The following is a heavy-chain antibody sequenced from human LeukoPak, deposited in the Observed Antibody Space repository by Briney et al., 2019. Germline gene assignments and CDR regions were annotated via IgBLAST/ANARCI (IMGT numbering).Heavy chain of an antibody. Sequence: PSQTLSLTCTVSGGSISSGDYYWSWIRQPPGKGLEWIGYIYYSGSTYYNPSLKSLVTISGDTSKNQFSLKLSFVTAADTAVYYCAREPLVVVTASNYYYYGMDVWGQGTTVTVSS. D-gene: IGHD2-21*02. CDR2: IYYSGST. CDR1: GGSISSGDYY. J-gene: IGHJ6*02. CDR3: AREPLVVVTASNYYYYGMDV. V-gene: IGHV4-30-4*01.